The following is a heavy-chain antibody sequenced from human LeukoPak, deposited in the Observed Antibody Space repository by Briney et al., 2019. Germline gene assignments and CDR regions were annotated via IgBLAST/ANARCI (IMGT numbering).Heavy chain of an antibody. V-gene: IGHV3-74*01. J-gene: IGHJ4*02. D-gene: IGHD3-10*01. CDR1: GFTFSTYW. CDR3: TSRNGSGDY. Sequence: GGSLRLSCAASGFTFSTYWIHWVRQAPGKGLVWVPRINSDGSSATYADSVKGRLTISRDNAKNTVYLQMNSLRVEDTAVYFCTSRNGSGDYWGQGTPVTVSS. CDR2: INSDGSSA.